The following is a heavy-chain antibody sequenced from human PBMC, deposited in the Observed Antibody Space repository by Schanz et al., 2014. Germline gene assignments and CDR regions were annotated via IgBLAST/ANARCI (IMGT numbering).Heavy chain of an antibody. D-gene: IGHD2-2*01. J-gene: IGHJ3*02. CDR3: ARDVGGCSSSTSCYAFEI. CDR1: GASISSGGYY. Sequence: QVQLQESGPGLVEPSQTLSLTCTVSGASISSGGYYWDWIRLLPGKGLEWIGYISYSGSTSFNPSLKSRLTMSVDTSKNQFSLRLSSVTAADTAVYYCARDVGGCSSSTSCYAFEIWGQGTMVTVSS. V-gene: IGHV4-31*03. CDR2: ISYSGST.